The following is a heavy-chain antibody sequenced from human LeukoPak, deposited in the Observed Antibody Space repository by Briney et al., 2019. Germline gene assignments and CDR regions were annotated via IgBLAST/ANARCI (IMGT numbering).Heavy chain of an antibody. CDR2: FDPEDGET. V-gene: IGHV1-24*01. CDR3: ATDRGEAVALHT. CDR1: GYTLTELS. Sequence: GASLKVSRKVSGYTLTELSMHWVRQAPGKGLERMGGFDPEDGETIYAQKFQGRVTMTEDTYTDTAYMELSSLRSEDTAVYYCATDRGEAVALHTWGQGTLVTVAS. J-gene: IGHJ5*02. D-gene: IGHD6-19*01.